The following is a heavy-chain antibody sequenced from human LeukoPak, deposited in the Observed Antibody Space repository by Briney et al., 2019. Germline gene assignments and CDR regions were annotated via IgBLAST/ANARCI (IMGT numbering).Heavy chain of an antibody. V-gene: IGHV3-30*18. J-gene: IGHJ4*02. CDR2: MSYDGSNK. Sequence: GGSLRLSCAASGFTFSSYGMHWVRQAPGKGLEWVAVMSYDGSNKYYADSVKGRFTISRDNSKNTLYLQMNSPRAEDTAVYYCAKDLRYYGSGSYLGFDYWGQGTLVTVSS. CDR1: GFTFSSYG. CDR3: AKDLRYYGSGSYLGFDY. D-gene: IGHD3-10*01.